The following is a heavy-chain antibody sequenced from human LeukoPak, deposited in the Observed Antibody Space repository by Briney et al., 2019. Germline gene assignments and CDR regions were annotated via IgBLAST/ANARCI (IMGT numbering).Heavy chain of an antibody. J-gene: IGHJ6*02. Sequence: GGSLRLSCAASGFTFSSYAMHWVRQAPGKGLEWVAVISYDGSNKYYADSVKGRFTISRDNSKNTLYLQMNSLRAEDTAVYYCARRSCSSTSCRRGPVDYYYGMDVWGQGTTVTVSS. D-gene: IGHD2-2*01. CDR3: ARRSCSSTSCRRGPVDYYYGMDV. CDR2: ISYDGSNK. V-gene: IGHV3-30-3*01. CDR1: GFTFSSYA.